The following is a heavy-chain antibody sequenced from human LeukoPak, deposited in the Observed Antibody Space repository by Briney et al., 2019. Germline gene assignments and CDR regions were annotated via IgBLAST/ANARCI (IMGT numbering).Heavy chain of an antibody. D-gene: IGHD3-22*01. V-gene: IGHV3-30-3*01. CDR1: GFTFSSYA. J-gene: IGHJ4*02. CDR2: ISYDGSNK. Sequence: GGSLRLSCAASGFTFSSYAMHWVRQAPGKGLEWVAVISYDGSNKYYADSVKGRFTISRDNSKSTLYLQMNSLRAEDTAVYYCAKDYDYYDSSGPFDYWGQGTLVTISS. CDR3: AKDYDYYDSSGPFDY.